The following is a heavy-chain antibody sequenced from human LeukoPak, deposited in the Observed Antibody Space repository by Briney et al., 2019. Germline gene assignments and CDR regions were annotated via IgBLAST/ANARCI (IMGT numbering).Heavy chain of an antibody. CDR2: IYHSGST. CDR3: ARAPRDYYGSGVTAEAFDY. CDR1: GYSISSGYY. D-gene: IGHD3-10*01. Sequence: SETLSLTCTVSGYSISSGYYWGWIRQPPGKGLEWIGSIYHSGSTYYNPSLKSRVTISVDTSKNQFSLKLSSVTAADTAVYYCARAPRDYYGSGVTAEAFDYWGQGTLVTVSS. V-gene: IGHV4-38-2*02. J-gene: IGHJ4*02.